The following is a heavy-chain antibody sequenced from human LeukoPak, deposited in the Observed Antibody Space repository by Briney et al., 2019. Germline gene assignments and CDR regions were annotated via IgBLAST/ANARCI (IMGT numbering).Heavy chain of an antibody. CDR3: ARIMGSYYFDN. J-gene: IGHJ4*02. V-gene: IGHV4-59*01. Sequence: SETLSLTCTVSGGSISSYYWSWIRQPPGKGLEWIGYVYYSGSTKYSPSLNSRVTISVDTSKNQFSLRLTSVTAADTAVYYCARIMGSYYFDNWGQGTLVTVSS. D-gene: IGHD3-10*01. CDR2: VYYSGST. CDR1: GGSISSYY.